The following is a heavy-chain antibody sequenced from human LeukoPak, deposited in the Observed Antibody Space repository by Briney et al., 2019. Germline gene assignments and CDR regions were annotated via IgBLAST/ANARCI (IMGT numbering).Heavy chain of an antibody. D-gene: IGHD3/OR15-3a*01. J-gene: IGHJ3*02. CDR3: QGLGTDYHFSPFDI. CDR2: ISSAGTHT. Sequence: PGGSLRLSCAASGFRFVNNAMSWVRPAPGKGLEWVSAISSAGTHTFYADSVKGRFTISRDNSKNTLYLQMNSLRAEDTAIYYCQGLGTDYHFSPFDIWGQGTVVTVSS. CDR1: GFRFVNNA. V-gene: IGHV3-23*01.